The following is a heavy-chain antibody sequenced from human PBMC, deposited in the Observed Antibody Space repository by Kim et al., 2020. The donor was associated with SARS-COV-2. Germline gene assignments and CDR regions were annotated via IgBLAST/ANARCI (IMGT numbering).Heavy chain of an antibody. V-gene: IGHV6-1*01. CDR1: GDSVSSNSAA. J-gene: IGHJ6*02. Sequence: SQTLSLTCAISGDSVSSNSAAWNWIRQSPSRGLEWLGRTYYRSKWYNDYAVSVKSRITINPDTSKNQFSLQLNSVTPEDTAVYYCARDDCRGGSCYSEYHYYYGMDVWGQGTTVTVSS. D-gene: IGHD2-15*01. CDR3: ARDDCRGGSCYSEYHYYYGMDV. CDR2: TYYRSKWYN.